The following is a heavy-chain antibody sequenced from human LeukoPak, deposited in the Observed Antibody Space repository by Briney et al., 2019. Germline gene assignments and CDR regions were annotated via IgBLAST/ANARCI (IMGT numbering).Heavy chain of an antibody. CDR1: GFTFSSYV. V-gene: IGHV3-23*01. CDR2: ISGSGDNT. Sequence: GGSLRLSCAASGFTFSSYVMSWVRQAPGKGLEWVSGISGSGDNTYYADSVRGRFTISRDNSKNTLYLQMNSLRADDTAVYYCAKGGLVHRFDPWGQGTLVTVSS. J-gene: IGHJ5*02. CDR3: AKGGLVHRFDP.